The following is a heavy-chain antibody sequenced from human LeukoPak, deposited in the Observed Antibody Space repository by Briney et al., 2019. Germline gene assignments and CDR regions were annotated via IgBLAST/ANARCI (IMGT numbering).Heavy chain of an antibody. D-gene: IGHD3-9*01. V-gene: IGHV1-69*13. Sequence: SVKVSCKASGGTFSSYAISWVRQAPGQGLEWMGGIIPIFGTANYAQKFQGRVTITADESTSTAYMELSSLRSEDTAVYYRARGYYDILTGASYYYYGMDVWGQGTTVTVSS. CDR1: GGTFSSYA. CDR3: ARGYYDILTGASYYYYGMDV. CDR2: IIPIFGTA. J-gene: IGHJ6*02.